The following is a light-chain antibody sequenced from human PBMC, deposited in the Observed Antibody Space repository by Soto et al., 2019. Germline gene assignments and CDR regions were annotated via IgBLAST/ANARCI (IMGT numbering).Light chain of an antibody. CDR2: GAF. CDR1: QSVSYN. V-gene: IGKV3-15*01. Sequence: EIVMTQSPATLSVSPGETATLSCRASQSVSYNLAWYQQKPGQGPRLLIYGAFTRATGIPARFSGSGSGTDSTLTISSLQSEDFAVYYCQQYGSSHPITFGQGTRLEIK. J-gene: IGKJ5*01. CDR3: QQYGSSHPIT.